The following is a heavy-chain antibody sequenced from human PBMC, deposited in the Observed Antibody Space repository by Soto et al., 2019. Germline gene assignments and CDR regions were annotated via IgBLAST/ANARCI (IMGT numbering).Heavy chain of an antibody. D-gene: IGHD4-17*01. J-gene: IGHJ1*01. CDR3: AKTDEGYGDYEFKH. V-gene: IGHV3-30*04. CDR2: ISYDGSNK. CDR1: GFTFSSYA. Sequence: QVQLVESGGGVVQPGRSLRLSCAASGFTFSSYAMHWVRQAPGKGLEWVAVISYDGSNKYYADSVKGRFTISRDNSKNTLYLQMNSLRAEDTAVYYCAKTDEGYGDYEFKHWGQGTLVTVSS.